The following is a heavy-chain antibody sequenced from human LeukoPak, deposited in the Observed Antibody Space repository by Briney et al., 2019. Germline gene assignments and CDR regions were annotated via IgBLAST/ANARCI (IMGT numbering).Heavy chain of an antibody. D-gene: IGHD6-13*01. Sequence: SVKVSCKASGGSFSSRVINWVRQAPGQGLEWMGRIIPIIGRPDYAQKFQGRVTITADKATNTAYMELTSLKSEDTAVYFCARAGGSSWYVSLYYWGQGTLVTVSS. J-gene: IGHJ4*02. V-gene: IGHV1-69*04. CDR1: GGSFSSRV. CDR2: IIPIIGRP. CDR3: ARAGGSSWYVSLYY.